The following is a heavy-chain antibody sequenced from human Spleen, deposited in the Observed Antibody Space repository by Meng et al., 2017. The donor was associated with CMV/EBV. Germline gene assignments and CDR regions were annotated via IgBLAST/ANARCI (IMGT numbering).Heavy chain of an antibody. CDR1: GFTFGGYC. J-gene: IGHJ5*02. Sequence: GESLKISCAASGFTFGGYCMNWVRQAPGKGLEWISSISSSSTYIYYADSVKGRFTISRDSAENSLYLEMNSLRPEDTAVYYCVRDLPPYYDFWSGYLDLWGQGALVTVSS. CDR3: VRDLPPYYDFWSGYLDL. CDR2: ISSSSTYI. V-gene: IGHV3-21*01. D-gene: IGHD3-3*01.